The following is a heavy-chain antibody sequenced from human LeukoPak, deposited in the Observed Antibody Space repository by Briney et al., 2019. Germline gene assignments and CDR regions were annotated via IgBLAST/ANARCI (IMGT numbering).Heavy chain of an antibody. D-gene: IGHD6-6*01. Sequence: SQTLSLTCTVSGGSISSGSYYWGWIRQPPGKGLEWIGSIYYSGSTYYNPSLKSRVTISVDTSKNQFSLKLSSVTAADTAVYYCARRRRLDYSSSTTWFDPWGQGTLVTVSS. CDR2: IYYSGST. CDR1: GGSISSGSYY. V-gene: IGHV4-39*01. CDR3: ARRRRLDYSSSTTWFDP. J-gene: IGHJ5*02.